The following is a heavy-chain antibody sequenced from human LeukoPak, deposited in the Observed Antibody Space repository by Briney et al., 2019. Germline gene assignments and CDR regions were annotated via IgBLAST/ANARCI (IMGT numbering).Heavy chain of an antibody. CDR3: GIAAAGPGDYYYYGMDV. V-gene: IGHV1-69*06. Sequence: GASVKVSCKASGGTFSSYAISWVRQAPGQGLEWMGGIIPIFGTANYAQKFQGRVTITADKSTSTAYMELSSLRSEDTAVYYCGIAAAGPGDYYYYGMDVWGKGTTVTVSS. J-gene: IGHJ6*04. CDR1: GGTFSSYA. D-gene: IGHD6-13*01. CDR2: IIPIFGTA.